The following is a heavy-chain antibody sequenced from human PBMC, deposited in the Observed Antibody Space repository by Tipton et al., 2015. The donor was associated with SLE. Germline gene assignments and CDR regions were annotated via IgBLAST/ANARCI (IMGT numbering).Heavy chain of an antibody. Sequence: LRLSCAASGFTFSSYSMNWVRQPPGKGLEWIGEINHTGITNYNPSLRSRVTISVDTSKNQFSLKLTSVTAADTAVYYCARGGRAPLRSSWPNAFDIWGQGIMVTVS. CDR2: INHTGIT. V-gene: IGHV4-34*01. J-gene: IGHJ3*02. CDR1: GFTFSSYS. D-gene: IGHD6-13*01. CDR3: ARGGRAPLRSSWPNAFDI.